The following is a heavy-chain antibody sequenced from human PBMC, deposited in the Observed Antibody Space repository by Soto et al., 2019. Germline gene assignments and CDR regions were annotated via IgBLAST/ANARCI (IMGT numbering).Heavy chain of an antibody. Sequence: EVQLVESGGGLVQPGGSLRLSCAASGFTFSSYSMNWVRQAPGQGLEWVSYISSSSSTIYYADSVKGRFTISRDNAKNSLYLQMNSLRAEDTAVYYCARRVAPGTEDYWGQGTLVTFSS. CDR2: ISSSSSTI. J-gene: IGHJ4*02. CDR3: ARRVAPGTEDY. V-gene: IGHV3-48*01. CDR1: GFTFSSYS.